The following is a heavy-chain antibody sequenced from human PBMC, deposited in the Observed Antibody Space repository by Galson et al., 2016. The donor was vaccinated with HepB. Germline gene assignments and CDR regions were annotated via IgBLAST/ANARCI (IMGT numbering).Heavy chain of an antibody. Sequence: SLRLSCAASGFTFSSYSMNWVRQAPGKGLEWVSYIRSSPSLRNYSDSLKGRFTISRDNAKNSLYLQMNGLRDEDTAVYYCVRDYLWAMDIWGQGTTVTVSS. D-gene: IGHD1-26*01. CDR3: VRDYLWAMDI. V-gene: IGHV3-48*02. CDR2: IRSSPSLR. J-gene: IGHJ6*01. CDR1: GFTFSSYS.